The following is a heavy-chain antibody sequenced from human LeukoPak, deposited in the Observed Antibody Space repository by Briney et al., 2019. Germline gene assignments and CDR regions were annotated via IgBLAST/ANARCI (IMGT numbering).Heavy chain of an antibody. Sequence: GGSLRLSCAASGFTVSSNYMSWARQAPGKGLEWVSVIYSGGSTYYADSVKGRFTISRDNSKNTLYLQMNSLRAEDTAVYYCARESDYCSGGSCYSDYWGQGTLVTVSS. CDR2: IYSGGST. J-gene: IGHJ4*02. CDR3: ARESDYCSGGSCYSDY. V-gene: IGHV3-66*01. D-gene: IGHD2-15*01. CDR1: GFTVSSNY.